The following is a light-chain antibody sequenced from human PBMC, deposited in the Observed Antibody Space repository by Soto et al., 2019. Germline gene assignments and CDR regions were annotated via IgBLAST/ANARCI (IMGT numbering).Light chain of an antibody. CDR3: HQYNNWPPWT. CDR2: GAS. Sequence: IVLRQSPGTLSLSPGAGATLSCRASQSLNARYLAWYQQQPGQAPRLLSYGASSRATGIPDRFSGSGSGTELTLTISSLQSEDFAVYYCHQYNNWPPWTFGQGTKVDIK. V-gene: IGKV3-20*01. CDR1: QSLNARY. J-gene: IGKJ1*01.